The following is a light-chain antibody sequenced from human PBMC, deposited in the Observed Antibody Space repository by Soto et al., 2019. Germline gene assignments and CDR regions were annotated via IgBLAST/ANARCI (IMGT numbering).Light chain of an antibody. CDR2: AAS. V-gene: IGKV1-27*01. J-gene: IGKJ5*01. CDR1: QGMSNN. CDR3: QKYNSAPRT. Sequence: DIQMTQSPSSLSASVGDRVTITCRASQGMSNNLTWYQQKPGKVPKLLIYAASTLQSGVPSRFSGSGSGTDFTLTISSLQPEDVATYYCQKYNSAPRTFGQGTRLEIK.